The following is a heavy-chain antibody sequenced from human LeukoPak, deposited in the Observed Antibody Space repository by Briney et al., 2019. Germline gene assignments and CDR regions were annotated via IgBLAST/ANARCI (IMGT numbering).Heavy chain of an antibody. CDR3: ARGPLDTAMVIYYYYYGMDV. D-gene: IGHD5-18*01. J-gene: IGHJ6*02. CDR1: GGSISSYY. Sequence: SETLSLTCTVSGGSISSYYWSWIRQPPGKGLEWIGYIYYSGSTNYNPSLKSRVTISVDTSKNQFSLKLSSATAADTAVYYCARGPLDTAMVIYYYYYGMDVWGQGTTVTVSS. CDR2: IYYSGST. V-gene: IGHV4-59*01.